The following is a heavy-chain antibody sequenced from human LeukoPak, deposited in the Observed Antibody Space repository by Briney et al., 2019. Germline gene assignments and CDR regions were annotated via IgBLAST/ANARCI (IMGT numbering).Heavy chain of an antibody. J-gene: IGHJ4*02. Sequence: SETLSLTCTVSGGSISSSSYYWGWIRQPPGKGLEWIGSIYHSGSTYYNPSLKSRVTISVDTSKNQFSLKLSSVTAADTAVYYCARRGGYSYGPYYFDYWGQGTLVTVSS. D-gene: IGHD5-18*01. CDR3: ARRGGYSYGPYYFDY. CDR2: IYHSGST. V-gene: IGHV4-39*01. CDR1: GGSISSSSYY.